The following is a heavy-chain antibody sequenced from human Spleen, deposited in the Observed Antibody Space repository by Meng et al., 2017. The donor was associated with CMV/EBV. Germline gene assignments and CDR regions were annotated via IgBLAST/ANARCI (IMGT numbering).Heavy chain of an antibody. V-gene: IGHV3-23*03. J-gene: IGHJ4*02. Sequence: SGFTCSSYGMSWVRQAPGKGLEWVSVVYSGGSSTYSADSVKGRFTISRDNSKNTLYLQMNSLRAEDTAVYYCAKSLFGGVVGPFFDYWGQGTLVTVSS. CDR2: VYSGGSST. CDR3: AKSLFGGVVGPFFDY. D-gene: IGHD2-2*01. CDR1: GFTCSSYG.